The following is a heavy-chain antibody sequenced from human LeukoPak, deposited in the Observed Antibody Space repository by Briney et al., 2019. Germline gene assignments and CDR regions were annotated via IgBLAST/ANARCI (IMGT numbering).Heavy chain of an antibody. Sequence: GGSLRLSCAASGFTFSTYNMNWVRQAPGKGLEWVSYISSSSGTIYYADSVKGRFTVSRDNAKKSLYLQMTSLRAEDTAVYYCAIETSVYDFWTTTKYYSYMDVWGKGTTVTVSS. CDR3: AIETSVYDFWTTTKYYSYMDV. CDR2: ISSSSGTI. J-gene: IGHJ6*03. V-gene: IGHV3-48*01. CDR1: GFTFSTYN. D-gene: IGHD3-3*01.